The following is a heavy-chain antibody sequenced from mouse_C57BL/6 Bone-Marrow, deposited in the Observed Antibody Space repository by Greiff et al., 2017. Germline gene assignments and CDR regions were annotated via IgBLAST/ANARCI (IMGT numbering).Heavy chain of an antibody. CDR2: IDPENGDT. V-gene: IGHV14-4*01. Sequence: VQLQQSGAELVRPGASVKLSCTASGFNIKDDYMHWVKQRPEQGLEWIGWIDPENGDTEYASKFQGKGTITADTSSNPAYLQLSSLTSEDTAVYYCTTGALLWYFDVWGTGTTVTVSS. CDR3: TTGALLWYFDV. J-gene: IGHJ1*03. CDR1: GFNIKDDY.